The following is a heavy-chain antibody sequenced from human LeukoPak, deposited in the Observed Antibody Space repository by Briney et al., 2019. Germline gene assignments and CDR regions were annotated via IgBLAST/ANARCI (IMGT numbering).Heavy chain of an antibody. CDR3: ARGGSDPYCSSASCYNHYFDY. J-gene: IGHJ4*02. V-gene: IGHV3-30-3*01. D-gene: IGHD2-2*02. Sequence: GGSLRLSCAASGFTFSSYAMHWVRQAPGKGLEWVAVISYDGSNKYYADSVKGRFTISRDNSKNTLYLQMNSLRAEDTAVYYCARGGSDPYCSSASCYNHYFDYWGQGTLVTVSS. CDR2: ISYDGSNK. CDR1: GFTFSSYA.